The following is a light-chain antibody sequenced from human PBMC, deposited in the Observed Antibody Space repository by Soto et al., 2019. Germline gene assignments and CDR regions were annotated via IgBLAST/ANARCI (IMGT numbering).Light chain of an antibody. Sequence: EIVMTQSPATLSVSPGERATLSCRASQSVSSNLAWYQQKPGQAPRLLIYGASTRATGIPARFSGSGSGTDITHTIRSLQSEDFAVYYCQQYHNWPPGTFGQGTKLEIK. CDR1: QSVSSN. J-gene: IGKJ2*01. CDR2: GAS. CDR3: QQYHNWPPGT. V-gene: IGKV3-15*01.